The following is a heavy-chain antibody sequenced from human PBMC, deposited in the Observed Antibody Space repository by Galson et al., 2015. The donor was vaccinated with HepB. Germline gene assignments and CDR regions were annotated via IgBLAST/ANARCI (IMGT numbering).Heavy chain of an antibody. V-gene: IGHV1-18*01. CDR3: ARGALVVAVGATQNNWFGP. Sequence: SVKVSCKASGYTFSSYSITWVRQAPGQGLEWVGWISPYNRDTNYTQKLQGRVTMTTDTSTSTAFMELRSLRSDDTAVYYCARGALVVAVGATQNNWFGPWCQGTLVTVSS. D-gene: IGHD2-15*01. J-gene: IGHJ5*02. CDR2: ISPYNRDT. CDR1: GYTFSSYS.